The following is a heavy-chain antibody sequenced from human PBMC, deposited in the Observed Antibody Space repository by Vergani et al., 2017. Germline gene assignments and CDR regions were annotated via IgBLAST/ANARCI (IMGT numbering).Heavy chain of an antibody. V-gene: IGHV3-11*01. J-gene: IGHJ6*03. Sequence: QVQLVESGGGLVKPGGSLRLSCAASGFTFSDYYMSWIRQAPGKGLEWVSYISSSGSTIYYAASVKGRFTISRDNAKNSLYLQMNSLRAEDTAVYYLARPNSFSSIYYYYYYMDVWGKGTTVTVSS. CDR2: ISSSGSTI. D-gene: IGHD3-3*02. CDR1: GFTFSDYY. CDR3: ARPNSFSSIYYYYYYMDV.